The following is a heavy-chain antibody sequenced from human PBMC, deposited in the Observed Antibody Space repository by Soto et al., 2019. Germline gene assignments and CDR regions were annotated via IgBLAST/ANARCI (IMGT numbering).Heavy chain of an antibody. CDR2: MNPNSGNT. Sequence: GASVKVSCKASGYTFTSYDISWVRQATGQGLEWMGWMNPNSGNTGYAQKFQGRVTMTRNTSISTAYMELSSLRSEDTAVYYCARFSSSSWFNYYYMDVWGKGTTVTVSS. CDR1: GYTFTSYD. V-gene: IGHV1-8*01. D-gene: IGHD6-13*01. CDR3: ARFSSSSWFNYYYMDV. J-gene: IGHJ6*03.